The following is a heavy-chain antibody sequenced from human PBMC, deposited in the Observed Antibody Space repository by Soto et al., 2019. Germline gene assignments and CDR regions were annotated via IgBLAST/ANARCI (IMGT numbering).Heavy chain of an antibody. CDR1: GFSLSTSGVG. Sequence: QITLKESGPTLVKPTQTLTLTCSFSGFSLSTSGVGVVWIRQPPGKALEWLALIYWDDDKRYSPSLKSRLTISKDTSKNQVVLTMTNMDPVDTATYYCAHRGDSGSGSYCFDYWGQGTLVTVSS. J-gene: IGHJ4*02. D-gene: IGHD3-10*01. V-gene: IGHV2-5*02. CDR3: AHRGDSGSGSYCFDY. CDR2: IYWDDDK.